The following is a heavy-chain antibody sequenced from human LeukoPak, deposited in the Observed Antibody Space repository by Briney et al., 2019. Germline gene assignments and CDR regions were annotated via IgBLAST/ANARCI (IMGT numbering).Heavy chain of an antibody. CDR2: IYWNDDK. J-gene: IGHJ4*02. CDR1: GFSLSPSGVG. D-gene: IGHD2-21*01. V-gene: IGHV2-5*01. CDR3: ARVGTILFDY. Sequence: SGPTLVKPTQTLTLTRTFSGFSLSPSGVGVGWIRQPPGKALEWLALIYWNDDKRYSPSLKSRLTITKDTSKNQEVLTMTNMDPVDTATYYCARVGTILFDYWGQGTLVTVSS.